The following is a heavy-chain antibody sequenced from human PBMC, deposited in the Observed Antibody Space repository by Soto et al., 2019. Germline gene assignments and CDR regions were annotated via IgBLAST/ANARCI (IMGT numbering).Heavy chain of an antibody. Sequence: EVQLVESGGGLVQPGGSLRLSCAASGFTFSNYWMSWFRQAPGKGLEWVAHIKQDGSEKYYVDSVKGRFTISRDNAKNSLYLQMNSRRAEATAVYYWERPAGYWGQGTLVTVSS. D-gene: IGHD6-25*01. V-gene: IGHV3-7*01. CDR1: GFTFSNYW. CDR3: ERPAGY. CDR2: IKQDGSEK. J-gene: IGHJ4*02.